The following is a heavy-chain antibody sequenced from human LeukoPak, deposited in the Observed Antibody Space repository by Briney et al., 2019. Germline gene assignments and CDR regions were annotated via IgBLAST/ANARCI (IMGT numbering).Heavy chain of an antibody. V-gene: IGHV4-59*01. J-gene: IGHJ4*02. D-gene: IGHD6-13*01. CDR1: GGSISSYC. CDR2: IYYSGST. Sequence: PSETLSLTCTVSGGSISSYCWSWIRQPPGKGLEWIGYIYYSGSTNYNPSLKSRVTISVDTSKNQFSLKLSSVTAADTAVYYCARGIAAAGIDYWGQGTLVTVSS. CDR3: ARGIAAAGIDY.